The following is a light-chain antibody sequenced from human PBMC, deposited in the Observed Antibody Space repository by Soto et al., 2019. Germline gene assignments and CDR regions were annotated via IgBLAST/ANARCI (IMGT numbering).Light chain of an antibody. J-gene: IGKJ1*01. CDR2: AAS. Sequence: DIQMTQSPSSLSASVGDRVTITCRASQNIRVYLNWYQQKPGKAPKPLIYAASTLLSGVPSRFSGSGSGAEFTLTITSLQPEDFATYYCLQHNSYPRTFGQGTKVDIK. CDR3: LQHNSYPRT. CDR1: QNIRVY. V-gene: IGKV1-17*01.